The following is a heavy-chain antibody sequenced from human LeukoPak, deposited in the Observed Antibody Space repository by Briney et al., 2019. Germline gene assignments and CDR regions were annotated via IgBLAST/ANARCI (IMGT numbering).Heavy chain of an antibody. CDR3: ARYAYDFWSGYYTAVS. Sequence: ASVKVSCKASGYTFTRYDINWVRQATGQGLEWMGWMNPNSGNTGYAQKFQGRVTMTRNTSISTAYMELSSLRSEDTAVYYCARYAYDFWSGYYTAVSWGQGTLVTVSS. CDR1: GYTFTRYD. CDR2: MNPNSGNT. V-gene: IGHV1-8*01. J-gene: IGHJ5*02. D-gene: IGHD3-3*01.